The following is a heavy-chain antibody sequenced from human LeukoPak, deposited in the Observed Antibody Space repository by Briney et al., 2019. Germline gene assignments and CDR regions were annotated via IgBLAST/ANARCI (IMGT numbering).Heavy chain of an antibody. J-gene: IGHJ5*02. V-gene: IGHV4-34*01. CDR1: GGSFSTYY. CDR3: ARGRMTAADNWFDP. CDR2: INHSGST. D-gene: IGHD6-13*01. Sequence: SETLSLTCAVYGGSFSTYYWSWIRQPPGKGLEWIGEINHSGSTTYNPSLKSRVTISVDTSKHQFSLKLSSVTAADTAISYCARGRMTAADNWFDPWGQGTLVTVSS.